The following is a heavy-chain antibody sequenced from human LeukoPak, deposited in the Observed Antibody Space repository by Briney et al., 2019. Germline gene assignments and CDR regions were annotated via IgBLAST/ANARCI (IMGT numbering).Heavy chain of an antibody. J-gene: IGHJ4*02. Sequence: SETLSLTCAVYGGSFSGYYWSWIRQPPGKGLEWVGEINHSGSTNYNPSLKSRVTISVDTSKNQFSLKLSSVTSADTAVYYCARGRATMVRGVSRPFDYWGQGTLVTVSS. V-gene: IGHV4-34*01. CDR3: ARGRATMVRGVSRPFDY. D-gene: IGHD3-10*01. CDR1: GGSFSGYY. CDR2: INHSGST.